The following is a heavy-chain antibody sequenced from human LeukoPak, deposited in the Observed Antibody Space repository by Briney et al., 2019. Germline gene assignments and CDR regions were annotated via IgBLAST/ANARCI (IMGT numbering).Heavy chain of an antibody. J-gene: IGHJ6*03. Sequence: GGSLRLSCAASGFTFDDYGMSWVRQAPGKGLEWVSGINWNGGSTGYADSVKGRFTIARDNAKNSLYLQMNSLRAEDTALYYCARGNLFYYYYMDVWGKGTTVTVSS. CDR2: INWNGGST. D-gene: IGHD1-14*01. CDR1: GFTFDDYG. V-gene: IGHV3-20*04. CDR3: ARGNLFYYYYMDV.